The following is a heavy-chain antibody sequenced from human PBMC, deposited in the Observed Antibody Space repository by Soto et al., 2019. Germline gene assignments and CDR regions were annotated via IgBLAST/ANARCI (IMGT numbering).Heavy chain of an antibody. CDR1: GYIFTGYH. CDR3: AREARGTRGFDEMDI. J-gene: IGHJ6*04. V-gene: IGHV1-2*02. Sequence: ASVKVSCKASGYIFTGYHIHWVRQAPGRGLEWMGWINPNSGDTEYAQNFQGRVTMTRDTSFNLVYMEMSGLMSDDTAVYYCAREARGTRGFDEMDIGCEGTTVTVSS. CDR2: INPNSGDT. D-gene: IGHD3-9*01.